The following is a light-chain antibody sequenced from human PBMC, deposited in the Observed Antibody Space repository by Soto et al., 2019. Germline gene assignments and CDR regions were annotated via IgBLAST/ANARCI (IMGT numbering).Light chain of an antibody. Sequence: DIQMTQYPSSRCASLGDRVTITCQASQNIKHYLNWCQQKPGRAPKLLSYDASNLEAGVPSRFRGSGSGTDFTFPICRLQPEDIATDYCQQYENIPTFGQGTRLEIK. CDR2: DAS. CDR1: QNIKHY. J-gene: IGKJ5*01. V-gene: IGKV1-33*01. CDR3: QQYENIPT.